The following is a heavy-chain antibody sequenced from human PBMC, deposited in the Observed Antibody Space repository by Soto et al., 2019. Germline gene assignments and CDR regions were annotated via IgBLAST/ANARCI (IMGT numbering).Heavy chain of an antibody. CDR2: IRSGGTAK. D-gene: IGHD2-2*01. V-gene: IGHV3-48*01. CDR1: GFTFSTYN. J-gene: IGHJ5*02. CDR3: ARDVYCTSTNCYGFWFDP. Sequence: PGGSLRLSCAASGFTFSTYNMNWVRQAPGKGLEWLSFIRSGGTAKYYAESVRGRFTISRDNSKNTLYLQMNSLRAEDTAVYYCARDVYCTSTNCYGFWFDPWGQGTLVTGSS.